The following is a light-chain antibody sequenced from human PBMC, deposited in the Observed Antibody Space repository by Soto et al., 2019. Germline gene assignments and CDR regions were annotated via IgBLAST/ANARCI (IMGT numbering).Light chain of an antibody. CDR2: EAS. CDR1: QNIGGW. V-gene: IGKV1-5*01. J-gene: IGKJ2*01. Sequence: DFQMTQSPPTLSASVGDTVTLTCRASQNIGGWLAWYQQRPGKAPKLLIYEASTLASGVPSRFTGSGSGTHFTLTIVGLQPDDAATYYGQQHNDYATFGQGTKVDIK. CDR3: QQHNDYAT.